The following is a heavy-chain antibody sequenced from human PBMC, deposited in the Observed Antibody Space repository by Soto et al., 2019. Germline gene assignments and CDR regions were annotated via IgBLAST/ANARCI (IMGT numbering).Heavy chain of an antibody. CDR2: INPSDGST. CDR1: GYTFTNHA. CDR3: ARRHPKERAPIGGFAD. D-gene: IGHD3-16*01. V-gene: IGHV1-46*01. Sequence: GDSLKASCKSSGYTFTNHAIHWVRQAPGQGLQWMGMINPSDGSTTYAQKFQARVTMTSDTPTSTVYVELNSLGSEDTAIYYCARRHPKERAPIGGFADWGKGNLVTV. J-gene: IGHJ4*02.